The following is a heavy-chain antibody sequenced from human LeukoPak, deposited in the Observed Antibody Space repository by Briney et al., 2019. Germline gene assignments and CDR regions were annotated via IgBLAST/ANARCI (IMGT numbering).Heavy chain of an antibody. CDR1: GFTFTSFW. V-gene: IGHV3-74*03. CDR3: ANIQLPMAFDY. J-gene: IGHJ4*02. CDR2: INEDGTNT. D-gene: IGHD5-18*01. Sequence: GESLRLSCAPSGFTFTSFWMYWVRQAPGKGLVWVSCINEDGTNTKYADSVKGRFTISRDNAKNTLFLQMNSLRAEDTAVYYCANIQLPMAFDYWGQGTLVTVSS.